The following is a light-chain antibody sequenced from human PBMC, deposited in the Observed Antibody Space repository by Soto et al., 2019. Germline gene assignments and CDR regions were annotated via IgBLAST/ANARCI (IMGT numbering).Light chain of an antibody. Sequence: QSVLTQPPSVSGAPGQRVTIPCTGSSSNIGAGYHVHWYQQLPGTAPKLLIYGNSNRPSGVPDRFSGSKSGTSASLAITSLQAEDEADYYCQSYDSSLSGVVFGGGTKLTVL. V-gene: IGLV1-40*01. CDR2: GNS. CDR3: QSYDSSLSGVV. J-gene: IGLJ2*01. CDR1: SSNIGAGYH.